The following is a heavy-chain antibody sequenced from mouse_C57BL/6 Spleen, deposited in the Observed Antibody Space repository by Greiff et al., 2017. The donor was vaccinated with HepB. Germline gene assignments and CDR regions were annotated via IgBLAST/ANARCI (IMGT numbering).Heavy chain of an antibody. J-gene: IGHJ2*01. V-gene: IGHV5-6*01. D-gene: IGHD3-2*02. CDR3: ARQKDSSGYYFDY. Sequence: EVQVVESGGDLVKPGGSLKLSCAASGFTFSSYGMSWVRQTPDKRLEWVATISSGGSYTYYPDSVKGRFTISRDIAKNTLYLQMSSLKSEDTAMYYCARQKDSSGYYFDYWGQGTTLTVSS. CDR2: ISSGGSYT. CDR1: GFTFSSYG.